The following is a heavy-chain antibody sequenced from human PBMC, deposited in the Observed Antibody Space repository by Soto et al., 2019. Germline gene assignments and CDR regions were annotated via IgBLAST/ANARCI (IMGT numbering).Heavy chain of an antibody. CDR2: ISGSGGNT. CDR3: VGRANYLDY. D-gene: IGHD3-10*01. Sequence: EVQLLESGGGLVQPGGSLRLSCAASGFIFSNYDMNWVRQAPGKGLEWVSHISGSGGNTYYADSVKGRFTISRDNSKNTLYLQMNSLRAEDTAIYYCVGRANYLDYWGQGALVTVSS. CDR1: GFIFSNYD. V-gene: IGHV3-23*01. J-gene: IGHJ4*02.